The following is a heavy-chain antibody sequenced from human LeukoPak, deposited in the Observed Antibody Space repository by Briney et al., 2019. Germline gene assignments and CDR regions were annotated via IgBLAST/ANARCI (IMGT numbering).Heavy chain of an antibody. CDR3: AKAPFGVVIKDY. J-gene: IGHJ4*02. CDR2: IKEDGSKK. CDR1: GFSFSSYW. D-gene: IGHD3-3*01. V-gene: IGHV3-7*03. Sequence: GGSLRLSCAASGFSFSSYWMNWVRRAPGKGLEWLANIKEDGSKKYYVDSVKGRFTISRDNAKNSLYLQMDSLRAEDTAVYYCAKAPFGVVIKDYWGQGTLVTVSS.